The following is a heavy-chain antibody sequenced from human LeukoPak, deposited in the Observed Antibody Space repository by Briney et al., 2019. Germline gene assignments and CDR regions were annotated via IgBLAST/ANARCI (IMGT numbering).Heavy chain of an antibody. J-gene: IGHJ4*02. Sequence: GGSLRLPCAASEFSVGSNYMTWVRQAPGKGLEWVSLIYSGGSTYYADSVKGRFTISRDNSKSTLYIQMNSLRAEDTAVYYCARAKPKNMVRGLIMRRESRYYFDYWGQGTLVTVSS. CDR1: EFSVGSNY. D-gene: IGHD3-10*01. CDR3: ARAKPKNMVRGLIMRRESRYYFDY. V-gene: IGHV3-66*01. CDR2: IYSGGST.